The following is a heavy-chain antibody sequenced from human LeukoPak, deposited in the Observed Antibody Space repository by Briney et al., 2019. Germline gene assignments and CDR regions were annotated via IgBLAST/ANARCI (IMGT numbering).Heavy chain of an antibody. CDR1: GFTFSSYS. J-gene: IGHJ4*02. Sequence: GGSLRLSCAASGFTFSSYSMNWVRQAPGKGLEWVSYISSSSTIYYADSVKGRFTISRDNAKNSLYLQMNSLRAEDTAVYYCARDQSILRYFDWSDWGQGTLVTVSS. V-gene: IGHV3-48*01. CDR2: ISSSSTI. CDR3: ARDQSILRYFDWSD. D-gene: IGHD3-9*01.